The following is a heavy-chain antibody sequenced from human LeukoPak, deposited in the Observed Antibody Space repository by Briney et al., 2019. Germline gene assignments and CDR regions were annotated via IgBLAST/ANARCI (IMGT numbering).Heavy chain of an antibody. V-gene: IGHV4-61*01. D-gene: IGHD5-18*01. CDR1: SGSISSSSYY. J-gene: IGHJ4*02. Sequence: SETLSLTCTVSSGSISSSSYYWTWIRQPPGKGLEWIGFISYSGNTNYNPSLKSRVTISLDTSKNQFSLKLISVTAADTAVYYCASNNHRDGYSYGDYYFDYWGQGTLVTVSS. CDR2: ISYSGNT. CDR3: ASNNHRDGYSYGDYYFDY.